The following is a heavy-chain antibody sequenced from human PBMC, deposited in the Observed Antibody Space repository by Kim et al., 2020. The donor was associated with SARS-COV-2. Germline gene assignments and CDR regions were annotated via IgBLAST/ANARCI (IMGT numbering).Heavy chain of an antibody. V-gene: IGHV3-15*01. CDR3: TTVEEPYCSGGSCLDAFDI. CDR2: IKSKTDGGTT. CDR1: GFTFSNAW. Sequence: GGSLRLSCAASGFTFSNAWMSWVRQAPGKGLEWVGRIKSKTDGGTTDYAAPVKGRFTISRDDSKNTLYLQMNSLKTEDTAVYYCTTVEEPYCSGGSCLDAFDIWGQGTMVTVSS. D-gene: IGHD2-15*01. J-gene: IGHJ3*02.